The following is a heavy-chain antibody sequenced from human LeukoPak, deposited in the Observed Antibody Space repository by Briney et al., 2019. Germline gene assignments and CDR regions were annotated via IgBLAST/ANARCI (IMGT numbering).Heavy chain of an antibody. J-gene: IGHJ3*02. CDR1: GFTFSNYW. Sequence: GGSLRLSCAASGFTFSNYWMTWVRQAPGKGLEWVASINLDGNEKYYVDSVKGRFTISRDNAKNSLYLQMNSLRVEDTAVYYCARDQPLSSDPHITIFGVVTGNAFDIWGQGTMVTVSS. D-gene: IGHD3-3*01. V-gene: IGHV3-7*01. CDR3: ARDQPLSSDPHITIFGVVTGNAFDI. CDR2: INLDGNEK.